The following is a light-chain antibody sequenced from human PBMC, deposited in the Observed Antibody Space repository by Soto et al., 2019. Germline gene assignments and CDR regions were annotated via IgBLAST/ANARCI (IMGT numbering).Light chain of an antibody. CDR3: QEYNTWPWT. J-gene: IGKJ1*01. CDR1: QSISSY. Sequence: EIVLTQSPATLSLPPGERATLSCRASQSISSYLAWYQQKPGQAPRLLIYDASNRATGIPARFSGSGSGTDFTLTISSLEPEDSAVYYCQEYNTWPWTFGQGTKVEFK. V-gene: IGKV3-11*01. CDR2: DAS.